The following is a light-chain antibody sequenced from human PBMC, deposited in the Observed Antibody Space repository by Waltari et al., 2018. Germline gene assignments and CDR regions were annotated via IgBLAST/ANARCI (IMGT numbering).Light chain of an antibody. V-gene: IGKV1-5*03. Sequence: DIQMTQSPSTLSASVGDRVTITCRASQSISTWLAWFQQKPGKAPKVLIYKASSLQSGVPLRFSGSGSGTEFTLTITSLQPDDFATYYYQYYNNYPWAFGQGTKVEIK. CDR1: QSISTW. CDR3: QYYNNYPWA. J-gene: IGKJ1*01. CDR2: KAS.